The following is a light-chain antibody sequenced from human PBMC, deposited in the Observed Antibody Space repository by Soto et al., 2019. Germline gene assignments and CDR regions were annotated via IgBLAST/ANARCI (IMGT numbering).Light chain of an antibody. J-gene: IGKJ1*01. CDR3: LKDYSYPWT. CDR2: AAS. CDR1: QGIRND. Sequence: IQITQSPSSLSSSVLYTVSITCRASQGIRNDLVWYQHKPGKAHKLLIHAASSLERGAPKRFSGSGSGTDFTFTISRLQAEDFATYYCLKDYSYPWTFGQGTKVDIK. V-gene: IGKV1-6*01.